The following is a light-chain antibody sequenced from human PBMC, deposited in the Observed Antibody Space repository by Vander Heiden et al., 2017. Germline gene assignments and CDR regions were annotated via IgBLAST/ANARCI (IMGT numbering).Light chain of an antibody. V-gene: IGKV3-15*01. CDR2: VAS. Sequence: EMVMTQSPATLSVSPGERATLSCRASQSISSNLAWYQQKPGQAPRLLIYVASTRATGIPARFSGSGSGTEFTLTISSLQSEDFAVYYCQQYNNWPRTFGQGTKVEIK. J-gene: IGKJ1*01. CDR1: QSISSN. CDR3: QQYNNWPRT.